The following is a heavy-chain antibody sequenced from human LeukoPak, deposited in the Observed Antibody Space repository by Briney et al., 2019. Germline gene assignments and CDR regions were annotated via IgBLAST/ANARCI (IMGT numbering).Heavy chain of an antibody. D-gene: IGHD3-22*01. Sequence: PGGSLRLSCAASGFTFSSYGMHWVRQAPGKGLEWVAVIWYDGSNKYYADSVKGRFTISRDNSRNTLYLQMNSLRAEDTAVYYCAKDPRTMIVVVIPYYFDYWGQGTLVTVSS. J-gene: IGHJ4*02. CDR2: IWYDGSNK. CDR1: GFTFSSYG. V-gene: IGHV3-30*02. CDR3: AKDPRTMIVVVIPYYFDY.